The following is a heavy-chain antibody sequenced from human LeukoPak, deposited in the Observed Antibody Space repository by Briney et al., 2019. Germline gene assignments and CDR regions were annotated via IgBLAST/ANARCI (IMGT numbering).Heavy chain of an antibody. CDR2: ISRSGGST. CDR3: ASGEWPQDY. CDR1: GFSFSTYA. J-gene: IGHJ4*02. Sequence: SGGSLRLSCAASGFSFSTYAMTWVRQAPGKGLEWVAAISRSGGSTPYADSVKGRFTISRDNSKNTLYLQMNSLRAEDTAVYYCASGEWPQDYWGQGTLVTVSS. D-gene: IGHD3-10*01. V-gene: IGHV3-23*01.